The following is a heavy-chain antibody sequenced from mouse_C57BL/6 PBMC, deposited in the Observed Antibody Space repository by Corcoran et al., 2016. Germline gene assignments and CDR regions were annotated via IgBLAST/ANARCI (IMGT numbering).Heavy chain of an antibody. D-gene: IGHD1-1*01. CDR3: ARSPVVATRYFDV. V-gene: IGHV1-26*01. CDR2: INPNNGGT. J-gene: IGHJ1*03. Sequence: EVQLQQSGPELVKPGASVKISCKASGYTFTDYYMNWVKQSHGKSLEWIGDINPNNGGTSYNQKFKGKATLTVDKSSSTAYMELRSLTSEDSAVYYCARSPVVATRYFDVWGTGTTVTVSS. CDR1: GYTFTDYY.